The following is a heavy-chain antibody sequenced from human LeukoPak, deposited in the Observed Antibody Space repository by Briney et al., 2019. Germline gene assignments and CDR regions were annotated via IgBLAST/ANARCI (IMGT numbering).Heavy chain of an antibody. D-gene: IGHD2-21*02. Sequence: GGSLRLSCAAPGFTFSSYWMHWVRQAPGKGLVWVSRINSDGSSTSYADSVKGRFTISRDNAKNTLYLQMNSLRAEDTAVYYCARVGDDYYFDYWGQGTLVTVSS. CDR3: ARVGDDYYFDY. V-gene: IGHV3-74*01. CDR2: INSDGSST. J-gene: IGHJ4*02. CDR1: GFTFSSYW.